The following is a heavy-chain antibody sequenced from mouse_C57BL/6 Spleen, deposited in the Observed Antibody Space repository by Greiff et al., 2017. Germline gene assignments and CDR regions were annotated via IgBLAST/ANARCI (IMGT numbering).Heavy chain of an antibody. CDR3: ARRGLIDYGFDY. CDR1: GYSITSGYY. V-gene: IGHV3-6*01. J-gene: IGHJ2*01. CDR2: ISYDGSN. D-gene: IGHD1-1*01. Sequence: EVKLMESGPGLVKPSQSLSLTCSVTGYSITSGYYWNWIRQFPGNKLEWMGYISYDGSNNYNPSLKNRISITRDTSKNQFFLKLNSVTTEDTATYYCARRGLIDYGFDYWGQGTTLTVSS.